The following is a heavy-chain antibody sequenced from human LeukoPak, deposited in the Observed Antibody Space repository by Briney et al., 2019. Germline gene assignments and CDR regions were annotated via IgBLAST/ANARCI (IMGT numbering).Heavy chain of an antibody. V-gene: IGHV3-7*01. CDR1: GFTFSSYW. J-gene: IGHJ3*02. CDR2: IKQDGSEK. CDR3: ARGGSRSPRDAFDI. Sequence: PGGSLRLSCAASGFTFSSYWMSWVRQAPGKGLEWVANIKQDGSEKYCVDSVKGRFTISRDNAKNSLYLQMNSLRAEDTAVYYCARGGSRSPRDAFDIWGQGTMVTVSS. D-gene: IGHD3-16*01.